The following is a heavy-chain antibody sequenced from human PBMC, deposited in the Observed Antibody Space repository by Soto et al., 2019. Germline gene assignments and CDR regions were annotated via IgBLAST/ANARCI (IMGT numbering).Heavy chain of an antibody. CDR1: GFTFSNYW. D-gene: IGHD2-15*01. J-gene: IGHJ4*02. Sequence: EVHLLASGGAVVQPGGSRRLSCATSGFTFSNYWMHWVRQVQGRGLVWVSRIDTDGRTTSYADFETGRFTISRDNAKSTLSLQMNSLRAEDTAIYYCACSRRPARLGPKGAIDYWGKGTLVTVSS. CDR2: IDTDGRTT. CDR3: ACSRRPARLGPKGAIDY. V-gene: IGHV3-74*01.